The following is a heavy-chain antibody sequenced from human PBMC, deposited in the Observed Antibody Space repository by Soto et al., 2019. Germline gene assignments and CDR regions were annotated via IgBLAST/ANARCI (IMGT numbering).Heavy chain of an antibody. Sequence: SETLSLTCAVYGGSFSGYYWSWIRQPPGKGLEWIGEINHSGSTNYNPSLKSRVTISVDTSKNQFSLKLSSVTAADTAVYYCARGRGISGPYYYASVNYYGMDVWGQGTTVTVSS. D-gene: IGHD3-10*01. CDR3: ARGRGISGPYYYASVNYYGMDV. V-gene: IGHV4-34*01. J-gene: IGHJ6*02. CDR2: INHSGST. CDR1: GGSFSGYY.